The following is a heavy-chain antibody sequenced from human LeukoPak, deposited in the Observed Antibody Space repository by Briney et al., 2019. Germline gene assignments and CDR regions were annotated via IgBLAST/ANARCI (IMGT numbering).Heavy chain of an antibody. CDR3: ASAEYSSGWLG. J-gene: IGHJ4*02. CDR1: GYSFSNYW. Sequence: GESLKISCRGSGYSFSNYWIAWVRQMPGKGLEWMGVIYPSDSDTKYSPSFQGQVTISVDKSISTAYLQWSSLKASDTAMYYCASAEYSSGWLGWGQGTLVTVSS. CDR2: IYPSDSDT. D-gene: IGHD6-19*01. V-gene: IGHV5-51*01.